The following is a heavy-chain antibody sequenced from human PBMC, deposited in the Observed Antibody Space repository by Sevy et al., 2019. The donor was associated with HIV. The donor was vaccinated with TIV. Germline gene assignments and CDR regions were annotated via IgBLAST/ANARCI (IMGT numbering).Heavy chain of an antibody. J-gene: IGHJ4*02. Sequence: GESLKISCKGSGYSFTSYWIGWVRQMPGKGLEWMGIIYPGDSDTRYSPSFQGQVTSSPDKSISTAYLQWSSLKAPDTAMYYCARRFYSAKGLYYFDYWGQGTLVTVSS. CDR1: GYSFTSYW. V-gene: IGHV5-51*01. CDR3: ARRFYSAKGLYYFDY. D-gene: IGHD4-4*01. CDR2: IYPGDSDT.